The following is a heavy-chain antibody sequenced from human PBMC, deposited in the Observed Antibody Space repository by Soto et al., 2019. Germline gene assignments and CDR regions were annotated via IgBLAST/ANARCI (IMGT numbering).Heavy chain of an antibody. CDR1: GFTFDNYA. D-gene: IGHD3-3*01. CDR3: ATGGYNDLLSGFSAPAF. J-gene: IGHJ4*02. V-gene: IGHV3-23*01. Sequence: GSLRLACAVSGFTFDNYAMSCFLEPAVKGLEWVSGVSVTGRNKVYADSVKGRFTISRDNPNNSLFLQMSDLRAEDTALYYCATGGYNDLLSGFSAPAFWGQGTLVTVSS. CDR2: VSVTGRNK.